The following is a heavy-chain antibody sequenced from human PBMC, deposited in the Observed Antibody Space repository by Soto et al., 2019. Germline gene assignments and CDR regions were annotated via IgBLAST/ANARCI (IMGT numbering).Heavy chain of an antibody. V-gene: IGHV3-23*01. Sequence: GGSLRLSCAASGFSFSSYAMSWVRQAPGKGLEWVSGISGSGYSTYYADSVKGRFTISRDNSKNTLDPQMNSLRAEDTALYYCAKCRRSGDSLYYYAMDVWSQGTTVTVSS. CDR3: AKCRRSGDSLYYYAMDV. D-gene: IGHD3-10*01. CDR2: ISGSGYST. J-gene: IGHJ6*02. CDR1: GFSFSSYA.